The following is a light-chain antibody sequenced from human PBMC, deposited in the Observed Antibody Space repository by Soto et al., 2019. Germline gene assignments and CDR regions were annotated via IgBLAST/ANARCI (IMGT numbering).Light chain of an antibody. CDR1: HSVGNN. V-gene: IGKV3-15*01. Sequence: EVVMTQSPATLSVSPGERVTLSCRASHSVGNNLAWYQQKPGQAPRLLIYDATTRATGIPARFSGSGSGTEFTLTISSLQSEDFAVYYCQQYNNWPKMFGQGTKVDIK. CDR3: QQYNNWPKM. J-gene: IGKJ1*01. CDR2: DAT.